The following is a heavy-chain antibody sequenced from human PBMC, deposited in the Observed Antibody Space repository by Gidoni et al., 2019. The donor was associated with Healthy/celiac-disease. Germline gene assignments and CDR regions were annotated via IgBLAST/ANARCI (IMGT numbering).Heavy chain of an antibody. CDR1: GFTFCSYG. CDR3: ARGYGDYRRDFEDY. D-gene: IGHD4-17*01. Sequence: QVQLVESGGGWVQPGRSLRLSCAASGFTFCSYGMHWVRQAPGKGLEWVAVIWYDGSNKYDADSLKGRFTISRDNSKNTRYMQMNSLRAEDTAVYYCARGYGDYRRDFEDYWGQGTLVTVSS. J-gene: IGHJ4*02. CDR2: IWYDGSNK. V-gene: IGHV3-33*01.